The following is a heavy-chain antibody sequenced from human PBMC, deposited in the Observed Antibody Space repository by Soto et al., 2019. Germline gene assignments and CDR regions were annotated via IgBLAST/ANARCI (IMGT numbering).Heavy chain of an antibody. CDR3: AKLWYDFWSGYPHQPFDY. CDR1: GFTFSSYW. CDR2: INSDGSST. J-gene: IGHJ4*02. V-gene: IGHV3-74*01. D-gene: IGHD3-3*01. Sequence: GGSLRLSCAASGFTFSSYWMHWVRQAPEKGLMWVSHINSDGSSTTYADSVKGRFTISRDNSKNTLYLQMNSLRAEDTAVYYCAKLWYDFWSGYPHQPFDYWGQGTLVTVPQ.